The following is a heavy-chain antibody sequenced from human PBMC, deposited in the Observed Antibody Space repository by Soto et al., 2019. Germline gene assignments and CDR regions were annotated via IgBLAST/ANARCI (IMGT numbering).Heavy chain of an antibody. J-gene: IGHJ4*02. CDR1: GYSFTSYW. Sequence: LKISCKGSGYSFTSYWIGWVRQMPGKGLEWMGIIYPGDSDTRYSPSFQGQVTISADKSISTAYLQWSSLKASDTAMYYCARRPGPYYDSSGYYLLPFDYWGQGTLVTVSS. CDR3: ARRPGPYYDSSGYYLLPFDY. CDR2: IYPGDSDT. D-gene: IGHD3-22*01. V-gene: IGHV5-51*01.